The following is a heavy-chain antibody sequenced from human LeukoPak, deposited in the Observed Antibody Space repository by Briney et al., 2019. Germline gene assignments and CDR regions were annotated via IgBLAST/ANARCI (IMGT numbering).Heavy chain of an antibody. CDR2: VSRDGSTT. J-gene: IGHJ5*02. CDR3: ARDSTSMGNWFDP. D-gene: IGHD2-2*01. CDR1: GFTFSSYW. V-gene: IGHV3-74*01. Sequence: GGSLRLSCAASGFTFSSYWMHWVRQAPGKGLVWVSRVSRDGSTTNYADSVKGRFTISRDSAKNTLYLQMNSLRAEDTAVYYCARDSTSMGNWFDPWGQGILVTVSS.